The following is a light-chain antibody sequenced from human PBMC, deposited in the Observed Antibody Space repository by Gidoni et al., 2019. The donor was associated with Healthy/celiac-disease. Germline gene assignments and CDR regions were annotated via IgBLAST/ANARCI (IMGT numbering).Light chain of an antibody. Sequence: EIVMTQSPATLSVSPGERATLSCRASQSVSSNLAWYQQKPGQAPRLLIYGASTRATGIPARFSGSGSGTEFTLTISSLQSEDFAVYYCQQYKNWLTCGGGTKVEIK. V-gene: IGKV3-15*01. CDR3: QQYKNWLT. J-gene: IGKJ4*01. CDR1: QSVSSN. CDR2: GAS.